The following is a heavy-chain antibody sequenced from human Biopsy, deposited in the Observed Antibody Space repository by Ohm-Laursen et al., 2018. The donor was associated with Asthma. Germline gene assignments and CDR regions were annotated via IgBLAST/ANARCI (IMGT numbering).Heavy chain of an antibody. Sequence: PSDTLSLTCAVYPGSFSGFFWTWIHQSPGKGLEWIGETNERGVTNNNPSLKSRVIISIDTYWNRVSLKLTSVTAADTAVYYCARGPELDVWGQGTTVTVSS. V-gene: IGHV4-34*01. CDR2: TNERGVT. J-gene: IGHJ6*02. CDR1: PGSFSGFF. CDR3: ARGPELDV.